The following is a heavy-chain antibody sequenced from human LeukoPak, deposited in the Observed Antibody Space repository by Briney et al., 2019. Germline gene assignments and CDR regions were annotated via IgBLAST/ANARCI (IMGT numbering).Heavy chain of an antibody. Sequence: ASVKVSCKASGYTFTGYYMHWVRQAPGQGLEWMGRSNPNSGGTNYAQKFQGRVTMTRDTSISTAYMELSRLRSDDTAVYYCARDLTRIAAAGTGYWGQGTLVTVSS. V-gene: IGHV1-2*06. CDR1: GYTFTGYY. J-gene: IGHJ4*02. CDR2: SNPNSGGT. D-gene: IGHD6-13*01. CDR3: ARDLTRIAAAGTGY.